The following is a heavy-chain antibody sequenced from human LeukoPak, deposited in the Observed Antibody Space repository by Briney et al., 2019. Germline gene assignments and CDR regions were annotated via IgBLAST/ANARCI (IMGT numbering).Heavy chain of an antibody. V-gene: IGHV3-48*03. CDR2: ISSSGSTI. CDR1: GFTFSSYE. D-gene: IGHD5-24*01. J-gene: IGHJ4*02. CDR3: ARAKTPLDGYNYGGYFDY. Sequence: GGSLRLSCAASGFTFSSYEMNWVRQAPGKGLEWVSYISSSGSTIYYADSVKGRFTISRDNAKNSLYLQMNSLRAEDTAVYYCARAKTPLDGYNYGGYFDYWGQGTLVTVSS.